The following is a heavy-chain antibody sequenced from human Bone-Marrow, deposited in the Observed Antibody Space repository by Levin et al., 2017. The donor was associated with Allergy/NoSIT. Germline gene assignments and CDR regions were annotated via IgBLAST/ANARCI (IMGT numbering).Heavy chain of an antibody. CDR2: IYYNGKS. Sequence: SETLSLTCTVSGGSISSYYWTWIRQAPEKRLEWIGYIYYNGKSNYNPSLKTRVSISLDTSKNLFSLSLSAVTAADSAIYYCARAIPSGGNSYYYYYMDVWGKGITVTVSS. J-gene: IGHJ6*03. D-gene: IGHD4-23*01. V-gene: IGHV4-59*01. CDR1: GGSISSYY. CDR3: ARAIPSGGNSYYYYYMDV.